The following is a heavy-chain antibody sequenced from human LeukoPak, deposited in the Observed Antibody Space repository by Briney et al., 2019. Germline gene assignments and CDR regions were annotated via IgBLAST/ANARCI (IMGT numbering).Heavy chain of an antibody. V-gene: IGHV1-2*02. CDR2: VNPNSGGT. Sequence: ASVKVSCKASGYIFTNYYMHWVRQAPGQGLEWMGWVNPNSGGTNYAQKFQGRVTMTRDTSISTAYMELSRLRSDDTAVYYCARAPHYDYVWGSYRRFDYWGQGTLVTVSS. CDR1: GYIFTNYY. CDR3: ARAPHYDYVWGSYRRFDY. J-gene: IGHJ4*02. D-gene: IGHD3-16*02.